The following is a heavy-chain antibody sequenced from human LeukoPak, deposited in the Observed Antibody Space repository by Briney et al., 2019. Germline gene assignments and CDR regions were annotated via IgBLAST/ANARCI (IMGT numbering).Heavy chain of an antibody. CDR3: ARALRITMVRGVEHFDY. J-gene: IGHJ4*02. Sequence: SETLSLTCTVSGGSISSYYWSWIRQPPGKGLEWIGYIYYSGSTNYNPSLKSRVTISVDTSKNQFSLKLSSVTAADTAVYYRARALRITMVRGVEHFDYWGQGTLVTVSS. D-gene: IGHD3-10*01. CDR2: IYYSGST. V-gene: IGHV4-59*08. CDR1: GGSISSYY.